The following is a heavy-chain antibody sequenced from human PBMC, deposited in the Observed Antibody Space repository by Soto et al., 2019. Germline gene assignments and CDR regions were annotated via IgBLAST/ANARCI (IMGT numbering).Heavy chain of an antibody. CDR1: GFTFSSFE. CDR3: ARDWRGIAAAA. D-gene: IGHD6-13*01. CDR2: ITSGVSTT. Sequence: GGSLRLSCAASGFTFSSFEMTWVRQAPGKGLEWVSYITSGVSTTYYADSVKGRFTISRDNAKNSLYLQMNSLRAEDTAVYFCARDWRGIAAAAWGQGSLVTVSS. J-gene: IGHJ5*02. V-gene: IGHV3-48*03.